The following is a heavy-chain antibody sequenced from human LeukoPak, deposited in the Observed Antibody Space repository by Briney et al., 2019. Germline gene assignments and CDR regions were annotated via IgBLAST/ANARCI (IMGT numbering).Heavy chain of an antibody. CDR2: IYYSGST. CDR1: GGSISSSSYY. CDR3: ARDKGTMAGAFDY. D-gene: IGHD6-19*01. J-gene: IGHJ4*02. Sequence: SETLSLTCTVSGGSISSSSYYWGWLRQPPGKGLEWIGSIYYSGSTYYNPSLKGRVTISVDTSKNQFSLKLSSVTAADTAVYYCARDKGTMAGAFDYWGQGTLVTVSS. V-gene: IGHV4-39*07.